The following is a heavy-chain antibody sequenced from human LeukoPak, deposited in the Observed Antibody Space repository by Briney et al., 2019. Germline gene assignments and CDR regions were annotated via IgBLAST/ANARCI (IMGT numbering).Heavy chain of an antibody. CDR2: ISGSGGST. CDR1: GFTFRSYA. V-gene: IGHV3-23*01. J-gene: IGHJ4*02. Sequence: PGGSLRLSCAASGFTFRSYAMSWVRQAPGKGLEWVSAISGSGGSTYYADSVKGRFTISRDNSKNTLYLQMNSLRAEDTAVYYCAKDSLVGIVVVPAAPFDYWGQGTLVTVSS. D-gene: IGHD2-2*03. CDR3: AKDSLVGIVVVPAAPFDY.